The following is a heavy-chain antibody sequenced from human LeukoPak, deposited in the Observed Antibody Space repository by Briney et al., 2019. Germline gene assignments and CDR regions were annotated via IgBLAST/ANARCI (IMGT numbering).Heavy chain of an antibody. J-gene: IGHJ1*01. Sequence: PGGSLRLSCAASGFTFDDYTMHWVRQAPGKGLEWVSLISWDGDSTYYADSVKGRFTISRDNSKNSLYLQMNSLRTEDNALYYCAKDGDIISSAGSGSYYTSAEYFQHWGQGTLVTVSS. V-gene: IGHV3-43*01. CDR2: ISWDGDST. D-gene: IGHD3-10*01. CDR3: AKDGDIISSAGSGSYYTSAEYFQH. CDR1: GFTFDDYT.